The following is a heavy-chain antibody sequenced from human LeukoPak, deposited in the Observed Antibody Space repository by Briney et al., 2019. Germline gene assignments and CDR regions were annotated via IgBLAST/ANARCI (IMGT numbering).Heavy chain of an antibody. D-gene: IGHD3-22*01. CDR3: AKSGGYYYDSSGYSSYYYYGMDV. J-gene: IGHJ6*02. CDR2: ISGSGGRT. Sequence: GGSLRLSCAASGFTFTSFAMSWVRQAPGKGLEWFSGISGSGGRTYYADSVKGRFTISRDNSKNTLYLQMNSLRAGDTAVYYCAKSGGYYYDSSGYSSYYYYGMDVWGQGTTVTVSS. CDR1: GFTFTSFA. V-gene: IGHV3-23*01.